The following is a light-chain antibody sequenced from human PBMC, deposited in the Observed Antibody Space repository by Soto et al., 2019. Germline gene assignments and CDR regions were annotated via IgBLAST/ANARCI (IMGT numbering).Light chain of an antibody. J-gene: IGKJ1*01. Sequence: DIRMTQSPSSLSASVGDRVIITCRASQTISNYLNWYQQKPGKAPKLLIYAASNLQSGVPSRFSASGYWTDFTLTISSLQPEDFATYYCQQGYCTPPWTFGQGTKVEIK. CDR3: QQGYCTPPWT. V-gene: IGKV1-39*01. CDR2: AAS. CDR1: QTISNY.